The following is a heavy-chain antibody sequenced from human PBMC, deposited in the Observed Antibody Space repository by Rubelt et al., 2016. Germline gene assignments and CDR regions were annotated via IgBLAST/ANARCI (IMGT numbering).Heavy chain of an antibody. CDR3: ASLNLNPYP. CDR2: HSGST. J-gene: IGHJ5*02. V-gene: IGHV4-34*01. Sequence: HSGSTNYNPSLKRRVTISVDTSKNQFSLKLSSVTAADTAVYYCASLNLNPYPWGQGTLVTVSS.